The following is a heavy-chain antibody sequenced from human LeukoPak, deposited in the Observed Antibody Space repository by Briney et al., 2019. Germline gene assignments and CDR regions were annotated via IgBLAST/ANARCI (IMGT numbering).Heavy chain of an antibody. V-gene: IGHV1-69*05. CDR2: IFPIFGTA. J-gene: IGHJ4*02. CDR1: GGSFSSEA. Sequence: SVKVSRKAFGGSFSSEAISWVRQAPGQGLEWMGGIFPIFGTANYAQNFQGRVPITTDESTSTAYMEVSSLRSEDTAVYYCGRKAGDCGGGICYSIDYWGQGTLVTVSS. CDR3: GRKAGDCGGGICYSIDY. D-gene: IGHD2-15*01.